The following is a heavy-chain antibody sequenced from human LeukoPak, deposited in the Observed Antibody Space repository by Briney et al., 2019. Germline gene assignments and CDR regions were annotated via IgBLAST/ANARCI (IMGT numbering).Heavy chain of an antibody. D-gene: IGHD6-6*01. CDR1: GFTFSDYY. V-gene: IGHV3-11*04. J-gene: IGHJ3*02. Sequence: PGGSLRLSCAASGFTFSDYYMSWIRQAPGKGLEWVSYISSSGSTIYYADSMKGRFTISRDNAKNSLYLQMNSLRAEDTAVYYCARDGVAALWRTADDAFDIWGQGTMVTVSS. CDR3: ARDGVAALWRTADDAFDI. CDR2: ISSSGSTI.